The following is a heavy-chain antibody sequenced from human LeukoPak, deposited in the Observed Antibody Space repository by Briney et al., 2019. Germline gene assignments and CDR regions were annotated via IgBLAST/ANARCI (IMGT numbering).Heavy chain of an antibody. D-gene: IGHD2-15*01. Sequence: SVKVSCKASRDTFISNAFSWVRQAPGQGLEWMGGTIPVFGTKDYAPSFQGRVTISTDESTSTVYMELSSLRSEDTAVYYCARDPGSAVRAPPYFDYWGQGTVVTVSS. CDR2: TIPVFGTK. V-gene: IGHV1-69*05. CDR1: RDTFISNA. J-gene: IGHJ4*02. CDR3: ARDPGSAVRAPPYFDY.